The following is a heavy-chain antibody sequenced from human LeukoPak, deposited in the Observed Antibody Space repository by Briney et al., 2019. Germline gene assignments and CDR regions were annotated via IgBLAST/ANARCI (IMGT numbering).Heavy chain of an antibody. CDR1: GGSITSYY. CDR3: AKYPGYPTRWFEP. V-gene: IGHV4-59*01. CDR2: IFYSGST. D-gene: IGHD6-13*01. J-gene: IGHJ5*02. Sequence: PSETLSLTCTVSGGSITSYYWSWVRQPPGKRLEWIGYIFYSGSTNYNPSLESRVSISIDTSKNQFSLKLSSLTAADTAVYYCAKYPGYPTRWFEPWGQGTLVTVSS.